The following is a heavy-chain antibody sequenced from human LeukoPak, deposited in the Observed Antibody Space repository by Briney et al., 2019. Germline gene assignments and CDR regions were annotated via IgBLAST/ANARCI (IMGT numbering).Heavy chain of an antibody. CDR2: MNPNSGNT. Sequence: ASVKVSCKASGYTFTSYDINWVRQATGQGLEWMGWMNPNSGNTGYAQKFQGRVTMTTDTSTSTAYMELRSLRSDDTAVYYCAREGLRYYFDYWGQGTLVTVSS. V-gene: IGHV1-8*01. D-gene: IGHD4-17*01. CDR1: GYTFTSYD. CDR3: AREGLRYYFDY. J-gene: IGHJ4*02.